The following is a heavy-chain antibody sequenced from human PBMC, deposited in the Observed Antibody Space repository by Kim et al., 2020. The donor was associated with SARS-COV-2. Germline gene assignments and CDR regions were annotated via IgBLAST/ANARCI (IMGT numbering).Heavy chain of an antibody. CDR2: INHSGST. D-gene: IGHD2-8*01. CDR1: GGSFSGYY. V-gene: IGHV4-34*01. J-gene: IGHJ6*03. CDR3: ARGRVLMVYASDYYYYYM. Sequence: SETLSLTCAVYGGSFSGYYWSWIRQPPGKGLEWIGEINHSGSTNYNPSLKSRVTISVDTSKNQFSLKLSSVTAADTAVYYCARGRVLMVYASDYYYYYM.